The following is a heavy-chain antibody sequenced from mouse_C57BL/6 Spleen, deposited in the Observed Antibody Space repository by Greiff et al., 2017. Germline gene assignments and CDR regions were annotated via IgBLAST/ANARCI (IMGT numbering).Heavy chain of an antibody. D-gene: IGHD2-10*02. V-gene: IGHV1-19*01. CDR1: GYTFTDYY. J-gene: IGHJ1*03. CDR3: ASYGNYGWYFDV. CDR2: INPYNGGT. Sequence: VQLQQSGPVLVKPGASVKMSCKASGYTFTDYYMNWVKQSHGKSLEWIGVINPYNGGTSYNQKFKGKATLTVDKSSSTAYMELNSLTSEDSAVYYCASYGNYGWYFDVWGTGTTVTVSS.